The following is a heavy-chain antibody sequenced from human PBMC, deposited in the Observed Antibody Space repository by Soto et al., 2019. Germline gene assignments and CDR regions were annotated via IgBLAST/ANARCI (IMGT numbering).Heavy chain of an antibody. J-gene: IGHJ3*02. CDR3: ARGGDIVVVPAAERHAFDI. V-gene: IGHV3-66*01. CDR1: GFTVSSNY. D-gene: IGHD2-2*01. CDR2: IYSGGST. Sequence: GGSLRLSCAASGFTVSSNYMSWVRQAPGKGLEWVSVIYSGGSTYYADSVKGRFTISRDNSKNTLYLQMNSLRAEDTAVYYCARGGDIVVVPAAERHAFDIWGQGTMVTVSS.